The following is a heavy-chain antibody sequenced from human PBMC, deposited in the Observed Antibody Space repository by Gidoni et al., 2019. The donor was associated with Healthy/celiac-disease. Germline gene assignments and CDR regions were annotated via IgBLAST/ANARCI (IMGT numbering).Heavy chain of an antibody. D-gene: IGHD6-13*01. CDR1: GFSLSPSAMC. Sequence: QVTLRESGPALVKPTQTLTLTCTFSGFSLSPSAMCVSWIRQPPGKALEWLARIDWDDDKYYSTSLKTRLTISKDTSKNQVVLTMTNMDPVDTATYYCARTSLLIAAAGHNWFDPWGQGTLVTVSS. CDR2: IDWDDDK. V-gene: IGHV2-70*15. CDR3: ARTSLLIAAAGHNWFDP. J-gene: IGHJ5*02.